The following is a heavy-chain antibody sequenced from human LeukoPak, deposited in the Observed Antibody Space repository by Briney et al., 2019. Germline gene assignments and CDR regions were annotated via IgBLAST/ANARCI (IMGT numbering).Heavy chain of an antibody. CDR1: GFTSTNFA. Sequence: SVKVSCKASGFTSTNFAVQWVRQARGQRLEWIGWIIVGSGATKCAQDFQERVTITRDLSTSTLYMELRSLTSEDTAVYYCARALYSTTTLDYWGQGTLVTVSS. V-gene: IGHV1-58*01. CDR3: ARALYSTTTLDY. CDR2: IIVGSGAT. D-gene: IGHD2-2*01. J-gene: IGHJ4*02.